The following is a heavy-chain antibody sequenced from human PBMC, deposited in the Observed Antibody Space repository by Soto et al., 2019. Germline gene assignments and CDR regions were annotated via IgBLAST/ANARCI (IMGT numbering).Heavy chain of an antibody. Sequence: QLQLQESGPGLVKPSETLSLTCPVSGGSISGYYLSWLRQPPGKGLEWIAFIHYTGSSNSNPSLKIRVTISVDTSKNQFSLKLSSVTATDTAVYYCARHSNEYRKSLDSWGQGTLVTVSS. V-gene: IGHV4-59*08. J-gene: IGHJ5*02. CDR3: ARHSNEYRKSLDS. CDR2: IHYTGSS. CDR1: GGSISGYY. D-gene: IGHD5-18*01.